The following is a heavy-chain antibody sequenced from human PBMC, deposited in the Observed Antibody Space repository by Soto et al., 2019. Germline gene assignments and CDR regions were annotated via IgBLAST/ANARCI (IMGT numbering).Heavy chain of an antibody. V-gene: IGHV1-18*01. CDR2: FNTYNGNT. Sequence: QVKLVQSGAEVKKPGASVKVSCKASGYTFSSYGITWVRQAPGQRLEWMGWFNTYNGNTNYAQKFHGRVTMTTDTSTSTAYMELRSLRSDDTAVYYCARERGGYSYGDYWGQGALVTVSS. CDR3: ARERGGYSYGDY. D-gene: IGHD5-18*01. J-gene: IGHJ4*02. CDR1: GYTFSSYG.